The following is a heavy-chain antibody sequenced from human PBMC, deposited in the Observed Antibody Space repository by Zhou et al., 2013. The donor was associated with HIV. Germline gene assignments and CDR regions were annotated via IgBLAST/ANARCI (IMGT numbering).Heavy chain of an antibody. V-gene: IGHV1-18*01. CDR2: VSGYNGET. J-gene: IGHJ4*02. Sequence: QVQLVQSGPEVKTPGASVKVSCKASGYTFTNYGLSWVRQAPGQGLEWVGWVSGYNGETNYAQKYLGRVTMTTATSTSTAYMELMSLRSDDTAVYYCARDWHGGGXYVSLYWGQGTLVTVS. CDR1: GYTFTNYG. CDR3: ARDWHGGGXYVSLY. D-gene: IGHD3-16*02.